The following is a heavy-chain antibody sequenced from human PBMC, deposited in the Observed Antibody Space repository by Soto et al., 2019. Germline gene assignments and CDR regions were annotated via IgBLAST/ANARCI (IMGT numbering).Heavy chain of an antibody. CDR1: GYTFTDYG. Sequence: QVQLVQSGAEVKKPGASVKVSCKGSGYTFTDYGILWLRQAPGQGLEWMGWISIYYGNTDYSQKFQGRVTMTRDISTTTAYMELTSLRSDDTAVYYCAILPSEKYEYAFWGQGTPVTVSS. D-gene: IGHD2-2*01. V-gene: IGHV1-18*01. CDR3: AILPSEKYEYAF. J-gene: IGHJ4*02. CDR2: ISIYYGNT.